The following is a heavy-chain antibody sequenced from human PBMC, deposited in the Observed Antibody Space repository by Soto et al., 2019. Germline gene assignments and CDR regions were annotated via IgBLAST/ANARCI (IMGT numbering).Heavy chain of an antibody. CDR1: GGSFSSNP. J-gene: IGHJ4*02. Sequence: QVQLVQSGSEVKKPGASVKVSCKASGGSFSSNPLSWVRQAPGQGLEWMAGIIPIFATIHYAQKFQGRVTITADESRSTAYMELTSLRSEDKAVSFSATGAPAYSLAPRYYVEYWAQGTRVTVSS. V-gene: IGHV1-69*01. D-gene: IGHD5-18*01. CDR3: ATGAPAYSLAPRYYVEY. CDR2: IIPIFATI.